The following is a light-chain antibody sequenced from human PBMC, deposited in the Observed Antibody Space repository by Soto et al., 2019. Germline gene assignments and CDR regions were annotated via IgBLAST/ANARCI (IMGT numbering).Light chain of an antibody. CDR1: QSVSSW. CDR3: QHYSTYPYT. J-gene: IGKJ2*01. Sequence: DIQMTQSPSTLSASVGVRVTITCRASQSVSSWLAWYQQKPGKAPNLLNYKASSLESGVPSKFSGSGSGTTFTLTISSLQPDDFATYYCQHYSTYPYTFGQGTKLEIK. V-gene: IGKV1-5*03. CDR2: KAS.